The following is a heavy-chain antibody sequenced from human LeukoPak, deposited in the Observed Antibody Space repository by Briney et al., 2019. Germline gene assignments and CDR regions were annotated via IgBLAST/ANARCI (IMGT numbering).Heavy chain of an antibody. D-gene: IGHD1-7*01. CDR1: GFTFTKYG. CDR3: ALGLHRFDY. Sequence: GGSLRLSCAASGFTFTKYGMSWVRQAPGKGLEWVSYISSSDNAVYYTDSFKGRFPISRDNAKSSLFLQRNRLRAVDTVVYYCALGLHRFDYWGQGTLVTVSS. V-gene: IGHV3-48*03. CDR2: ISSSDNAV. J-gene: IGHJ4*02.